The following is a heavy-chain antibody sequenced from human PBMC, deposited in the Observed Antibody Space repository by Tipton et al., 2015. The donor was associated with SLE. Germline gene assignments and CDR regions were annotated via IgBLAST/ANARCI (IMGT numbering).Heavy chain of an antibody. Sequence: GSLRLYCAASGFTFSSYWMHWVRQAPGKGLVWVSRINSDGSSTTYADSLKGRVTISRDNAKNPLYLQMNSHRAEDTAVYYGTRGLDGSVSGTVFFHLWGHGTLVTVSS. D-gene: IGHD6-19*01. CDR1: GFTFSSYW. CDR3: TRGLDGSVSGTVFFHL. V-gene: IGHV3-74*03. CDR2: INSDGSST. J-gene: IGHJ1*01.